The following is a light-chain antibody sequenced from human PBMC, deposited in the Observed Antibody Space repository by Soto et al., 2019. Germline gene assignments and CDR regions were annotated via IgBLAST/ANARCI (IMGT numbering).Light chain of an antibody. CDR3: QTWGTGRV. V-gene: IGLV4-69*01. CDR2: VNSDGSH. J-gene: IGLJ3*02. CDR1: SGHSSYA. Sequence: QPVLTQSPSASASLGASVKLTCTLSSGHSSYAIAWHQQQPEKGPRFLMKVNSDGSHIKGDGIPDRFSGSSSGAERYLTISSLQSEDEADYYCQTWGTGRVFGGGTKLTVL.